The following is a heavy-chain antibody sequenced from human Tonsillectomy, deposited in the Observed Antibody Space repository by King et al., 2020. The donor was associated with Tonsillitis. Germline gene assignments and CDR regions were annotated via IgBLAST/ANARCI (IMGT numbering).Heavy chain of an antibody. V-gene: IGHV1-69*01. D-gene: IGHD3-22*01. CDR2: IIPIFGTA. CDR3: ARTRDNSYNSRAYYYYQLDY. CDR1: GGTFSNYG. Sequence: VQLVESGAEVKKPGSSVKVSCKASGGTFSNYGISWVRQAPGQGLEWMGGIIPIFGTANYAQKFQGRVTISADEFTRAAYLELSNLRTETTAMYYCARTRDNSYNSRAYYYYQLDYWGQGTLVTVSS. J-gene: IGHJ4*02.